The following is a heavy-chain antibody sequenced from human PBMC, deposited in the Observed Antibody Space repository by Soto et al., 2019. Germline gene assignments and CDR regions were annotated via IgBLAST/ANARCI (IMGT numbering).Heavy chain of an antibody. J-gene: IGHJ6*02. Sequence: SSETLSLTCAVSGGSISSGGYFWSWVRQPPGKGLEWIGYSFHSGTTSYNPPLKSRVIISVDRSKNQFSLKLSSVTTADTAVYYCARGDAGYYGMDVWGQGTTVTVSS. V-gene: IGHV4-30-2*01. CDR2: SFHSGTT. CDR3: ARGDAGYYGMDV. CDR1: GGSISSGGYF.